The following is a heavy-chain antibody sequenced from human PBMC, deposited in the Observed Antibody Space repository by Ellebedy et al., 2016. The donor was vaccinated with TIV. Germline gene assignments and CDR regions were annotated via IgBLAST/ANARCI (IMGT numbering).Heavy chain of an antibody. J-gene: IGHJ4*02. V-gene: IGHV4-61*01. D-gene: IGHD1-26*01. CDR3: ARSVGATDY. CDR2: IYYSGST. Sequence: SETLSLTXTVPGGSVSRVSYSWSWIRQPPGKGLEWFGFIYYSGSTNYNPSLKSRVTISVDTSKNQFSLKLTSVTAADPAVYYCARSVGATDYWGQGTLVTVSS. CDR1: GGSVSRVSYS.